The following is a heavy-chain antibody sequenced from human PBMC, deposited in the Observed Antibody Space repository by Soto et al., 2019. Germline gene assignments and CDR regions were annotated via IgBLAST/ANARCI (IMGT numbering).Heavy chain of an antibody. CDR3: ATAVYCGGDCYNWFDP. V-gene: IGHV1-24*01. CDR2: FDPEDGET. CDR1: GYTLTELS. Sequence: GASVKVSCKVSGYTLTELSMHWVRQAPGKGLEWMGGFDPEDGETIYAQKFQGRVTMTEDTSTDTAYMELSSLRSEDTAVYYCATAVYCGGDCYNWFDPWGQGTLVTVSS. J-gene: IGHJ5*02. D-gene: IGHD2-21*02.